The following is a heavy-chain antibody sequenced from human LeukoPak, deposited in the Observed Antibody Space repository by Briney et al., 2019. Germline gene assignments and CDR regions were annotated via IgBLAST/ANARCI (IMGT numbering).Heavy chain of an antibody. D-gene: IGHD1-26*01. Sequence: GGSLRLSCAASGFTFSSYGMHWVRQAPGKGLEWVAVIWYDGSNKYYADSVKGRFTISRDNSKNTLYLQMNSLRAEDTAVYYCARDGHSGSYGFDYWGQGTLVTVST. CDR2: IWYDGSNK. CDR1: GFTFSSYG. CDR3: ARDGHSGSYGFDY. J-gene: IGHJ4*02. V-gene: IGHV3-33*01.